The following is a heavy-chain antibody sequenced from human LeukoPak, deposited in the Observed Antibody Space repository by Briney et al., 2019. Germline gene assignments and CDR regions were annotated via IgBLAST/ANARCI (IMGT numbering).Heavy chain of an antibody. CDR1: GYSISSGYY. CDR3: ARGLGPGNWFDP. D-gene: IGHD3-10*01. CDR2: IYRSGST. Sequence: SETLSLTRTVSGYSISSGYYWVWIRQPPGKGLEWIGSIYRSGSTNYNPSLKSRVTISVDTSKNQFSLKLSSVTAADTAMFYCARGLGPGNWFDPWGQGTLVTVSS. V-gene: IGHV4-38-2*02. J-gene: IGHJ5*02.